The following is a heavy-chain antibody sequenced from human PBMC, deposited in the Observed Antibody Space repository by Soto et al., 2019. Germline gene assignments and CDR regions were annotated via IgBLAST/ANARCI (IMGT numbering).Heavy chain of an antibody. V-gene: IGHV4-4*02. J-gene: IGHJ4*02. CDR2: IYHSGST. D-gene: IGHD6-13*01. Sequence: QVQLQESGPGLVKPSGTLSLTCAVSGDSISSSNLWTWVRQPPGKGLEWIGEIYHSGSTNYNPSLTSRVTISVDKSKNQFSLKVTSVTAADTAVYYCARSPRSIAAGGIDYWGQGILVTVSS. CDR1: GDSISSSNL. CDR3: ARSPRSIAAGGIDY.